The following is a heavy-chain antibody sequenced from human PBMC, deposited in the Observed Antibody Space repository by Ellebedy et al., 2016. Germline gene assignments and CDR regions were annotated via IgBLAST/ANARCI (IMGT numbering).Heavy chain of an antibody. V-gene: IGHV3-7*03. CDR3: ALWGSGWGFDY. CDR1: GFTFNTYW. J-gene: IGHJ4*02. D-gene: IGHD6-19*01. CDR2: IKDDGSET. Sequence: GGSLRLSXAASGFTFNTYWMTWVRQAPGKGLEWVTNIKDDGSETYYVDSVKGRFTISRDNAKNSLFLQMSCLRVEDTAVYYCALWGSGWGFDYWGQGTLVTVSS.